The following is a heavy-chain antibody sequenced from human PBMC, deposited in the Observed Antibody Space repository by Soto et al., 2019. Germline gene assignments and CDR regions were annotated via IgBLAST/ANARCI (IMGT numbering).Heavy chain of an antibody. D-gene: IGHD1-1*01. Sequence: PGGSLRLSCAASGFTFSNYAMSWVRQAPGKGLEWVSAIGGSGDWTYYADSVKGRFTISRDNSKNTLYLQMNSLRAEDTAVYYCAVLNSLDYWGRGSLVTVSS. CDR3: AVLNSLDY. CDR2: IGGSGDWT. J-gene: IGHJ4*02. CDR1: GFTFSNYA. V-gene: IGHV3-23*01.